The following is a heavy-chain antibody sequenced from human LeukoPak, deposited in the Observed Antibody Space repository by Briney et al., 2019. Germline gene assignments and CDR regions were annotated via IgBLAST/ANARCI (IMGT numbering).Heavy chain of an antibody. V-gene: IGHV3-7*01. D-gene: IGHD2-2*01. Sequence: GGSLRLSCAASGFTFSSYWMTWIRQAPGKGLEWVANIKQDGSQKYYVDSVKGRFTISRDNAKNSLYLQMNSLRAEDTAVYYCLPLYCSGTGCPLHYWGQGPLVTVSS. CDR3: LPLYCSGTGCPLHY. CDR2: IKQDGSQK. J-gene: IGHJ4*02. CDR1: GFTFSSYW.